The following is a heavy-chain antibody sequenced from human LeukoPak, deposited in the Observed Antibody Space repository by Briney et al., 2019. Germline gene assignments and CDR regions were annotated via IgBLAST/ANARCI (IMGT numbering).Heavy chain of an antibody. CDR2: ISAYNGNT. V-gene: IGHV1-18*01. J-gene: IGHJ4*02. D-gene: IGHD6-13*01. CDR3: ARDGGSREFDY. Sequence: ASVKVSCKASGYTFTSYGISWVRQAPGQGLEWMGWISAYNGNTNYAQKLQGRVTMTTDTSTSTAYVELRSLRSDDTAVYYCARDGGSREFDYWGQGTLVTVSS. CDR1: GYTFTSYG.